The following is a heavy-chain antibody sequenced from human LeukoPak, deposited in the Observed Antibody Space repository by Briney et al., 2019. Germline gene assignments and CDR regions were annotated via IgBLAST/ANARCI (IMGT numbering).Heavy chain of an antibody. V-gene: IGHV1-69*04. J-gene: IGHJ4*02. CDR1: GGTFSSYA. CDR3: ARWYYYDSSGSDYYFDY. D-gene: IGHD3-22*01. CDR2: IIPIFGIA. Sequence: ASVKVSCKASGGTFSSYAISWVRQAPGQGLEWMGRIIPIFGIANYAQKFQGRATITADKSTSTAYMELSSLRSEDAAVYYCARWYYYDSSGSDYYFDYWGQGTLVTVSS.